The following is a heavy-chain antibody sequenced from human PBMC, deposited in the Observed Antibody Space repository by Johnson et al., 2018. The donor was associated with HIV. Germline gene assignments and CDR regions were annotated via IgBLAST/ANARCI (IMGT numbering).Heavy chain of an antibody. CDR1: GFTFSSSA. Sequence: VQLVESGGGLIQPGTSLRLSCAASGFTFSSSAMHWVHQAPGKGLVWVSRINSDGSSTNYADSVKGRFTISRDNAKNTLYLQMNSLRAGDTAVYYCARETVTSGAFDIWDQGTMVTVSS. D-gene: IGHD4-11*01. CDR3: ARETVTSGAFDI. J-gene: IGHJ3*02. CDR2: INSDGSST. V-gene: IGHV3-74*01.